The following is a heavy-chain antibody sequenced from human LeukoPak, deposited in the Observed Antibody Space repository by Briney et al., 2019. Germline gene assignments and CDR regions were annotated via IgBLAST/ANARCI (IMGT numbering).Heavy chain of an antibody. Sequence: PSETLSLTCAVYGGSFSGYCWSWIRQPPGKGLEWIGEINHSGSTNYNPSLKSRVTISVDTSKNQFSLKLSSVTAADAAVYYCARAPGAFGYFQHWGQGTLVTVSS. CDR2: INHSGST. D-gene: IGHD3-3*02. CDR1: GGSFSGYC. V-gene: IGHV4-34*01. J-gene: IGHJ1*01. CDR3: ARAPGAFGYFQH.